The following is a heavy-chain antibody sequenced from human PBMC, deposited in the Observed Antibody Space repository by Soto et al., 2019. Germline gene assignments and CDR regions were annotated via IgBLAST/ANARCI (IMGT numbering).Heavy chain of an antibody. CDR2: INPSGGST. CDR3: ARCRYYDILSKAPDFDY. J-gene: IGHJ4*02. Sequence: ASVKVSCKASGYTFTSYYMHWVRQAPGQGLEWMGIINPSGGSTSYAQKFQGRVTMTRDTSTSTVYMELSSLRSEDTAVYYCARCRYYDILSKAPDFDYWGQGTMVTVSS. V-gene: IGHV1-46*01. CDR1: GYTFTSYY. D-gene: IGHD3-9*01.